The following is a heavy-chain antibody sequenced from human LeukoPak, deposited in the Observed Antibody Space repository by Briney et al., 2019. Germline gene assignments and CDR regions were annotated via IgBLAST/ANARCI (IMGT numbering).Heavy chain of an antibody. D-gene: IGHD4-17*01. V-gene: IGHV3-30*02. Sequence: GGSLRLSCAASGFTFRSYGMHCVRQAPGKGLEWVAFIRYDGSNKYYADSVKGRFTISRDNSKNTLYLQMNSLGAEDTAVYYCAKGDYGDYDRAPLDYWGQGTLVTVSS. CDR2: IRYDGSNK. J-gene: IGHJ4*02. CDR3: AKGDYGDYDRAPLDY. CDR1: GFTFRSYG.